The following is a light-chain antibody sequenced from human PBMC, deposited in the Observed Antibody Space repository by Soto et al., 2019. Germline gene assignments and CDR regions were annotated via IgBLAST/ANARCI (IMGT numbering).Light chain of an antibody. CDR3: SSYISSSALYV. CDR1: ISDIAGSNY. CDR2: EVS. J-gene: IGLJ1*01. V-gene: IGLV2-14*01. Sequence: QSVLTQPASVSGSPGQSITISCTGTISDIAGSNYVSWYQHHPGKAPKLMIYEVSNRTSGVSNRVSGSKSGNTASLTISGLQAEDEADYYCSSYISSSALYVFGTGTKVTVL.